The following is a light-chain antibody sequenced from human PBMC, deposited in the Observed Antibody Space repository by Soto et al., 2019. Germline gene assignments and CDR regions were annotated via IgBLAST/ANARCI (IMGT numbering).Light chain of an antibody. CDR1: QSVDSY. V-gene: IGKV3-11*01. CDR2: DAS. J-gene: IGKJ1*01. CDR3: QQRSLWPWT. Sequence: EIVLTQSPATLSLSPGERATLSCRASQSVDSYLAWFQHRPGQAPRLLIYDASNTAPGIPARFSGGASGTDFTLTISPQEPEDFAFYFCQQRSLWPWTFGQGNQVEI.